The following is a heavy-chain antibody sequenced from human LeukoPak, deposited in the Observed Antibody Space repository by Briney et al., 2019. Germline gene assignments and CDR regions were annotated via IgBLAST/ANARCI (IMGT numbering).Heavy chain of an antibody. Sequence: TFTSYDXXWVRQATXQGLXXXGXMNPXSGNKGYAQKFQGRVTITRNNSISTAYMELSSLRPEDTAVYYCARALRPHYYDSSGYYYERFDYWGQGILVTVSS. CDR1: TFTSYD. CDR2: MNPXSGNK. J-gene: IGHJ4*02. D-gene: IGHD3-22*01. V-gene: IGHV1-8*01. CDR3: ARALRPHYYDSSGYYYERFDY.